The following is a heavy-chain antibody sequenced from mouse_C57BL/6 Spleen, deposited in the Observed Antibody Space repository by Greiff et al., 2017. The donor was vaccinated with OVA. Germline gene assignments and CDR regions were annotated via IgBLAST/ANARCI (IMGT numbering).Heavy chain of an antibody. CDR2: IRSKSNNYAT. CDR1: GFSFNTYA. J-gene: IGHJ1*03. V-gene: IGHV10-1*01. D-gene: IGHD1-1*01. CDR3: VRLLLDWYFDV. Sequence: EVNVVESGGGLVQPKGSLKLSCAASGFSFNTYAMNWVRQAPGKGLEWVARIRSKSNNYATYYADSVKDRFTISRDDSESMLYLQMNNLKTEDTAMYYCVRLLLDWYFDVWGTGTTVTVSS.